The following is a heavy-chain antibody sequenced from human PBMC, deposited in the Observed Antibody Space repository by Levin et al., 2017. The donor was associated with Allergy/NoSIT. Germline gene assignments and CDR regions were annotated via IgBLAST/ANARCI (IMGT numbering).Heavy chain of an antibody. D-gene: IGHD4-17*01. V-gene: IGHV4-39*02. CDR2: IYYSGST. J-gene: IGHJ4*02. CDR3: ARDDALYYGDTPGLYDY. Sequence: SQTLSLTCTVSGGSISSSSHYWGWIRQPPGKGLEWIGSIYYSGSTYYNPSLKSRVTISVDTSKNQFSLKLSSVTAADTAVYYCARDDALYYGDTPGLYDYWGQGTLVTVSS. CDR1: GGSISSSSHY.